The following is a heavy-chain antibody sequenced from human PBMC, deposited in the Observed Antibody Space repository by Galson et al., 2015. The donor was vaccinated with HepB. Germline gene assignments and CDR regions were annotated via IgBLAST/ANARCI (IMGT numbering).Heavy chain of an antibody. CDR1: GGTFSSYA. Sequence: SVKVSCKASGGTFSSYAISWVRQAPGQGLEWMGGIIPIFGTANYAQKFQGRVTITADESTSTAYMELSSLRSEDTAVYYCARALHDFWSGYYPGFDYYYGMDVWGQGTTVTVSS. D-gene: IGHD3-3*01. J-gene: IGHJ6*02. CDR2: IIPIFGTA. V-gene: IGHV1-69*13. CDR3: ARALHDFWSGYYPGFDYYYGMDV.